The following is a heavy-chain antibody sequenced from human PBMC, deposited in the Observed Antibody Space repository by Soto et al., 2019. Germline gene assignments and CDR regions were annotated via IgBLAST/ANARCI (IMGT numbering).Heavy chain of an antibody. CDR1: GFSLSNARMG. V-gene: IGHV2-26*01. CDR3: ARETGYYYDSSGSQGDAFDI. CDR2: IFSNDEK. D-gene: IGHD3-22*01. J-gene: IGHJ3*02. Sequence: SGPTLVNPTETLTLTCTVSGFSLSNARMGVSGIRQPPGKSLEWLAHIFSNDEKSYSTSLKSRLTISKDTSKSQVVLTMTNMDPVDTAKYYCARETGYYYDSSGSQGDAFDIWGQGTMVTVSS.